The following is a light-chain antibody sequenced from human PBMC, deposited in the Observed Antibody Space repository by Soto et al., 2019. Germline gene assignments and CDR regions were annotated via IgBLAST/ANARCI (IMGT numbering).Light chain of an antibody. CDR3: HQYGSSPRT. CDR1: QSVRNY. Sequence: EIVLTQSPATLSLSPGERATLSCRASQSVRNYLAWYQQKPGQAPRLLIYGASTRATGIPDRFSGSGSGTDFTLTISRLEPEDFAVYYCHQYGSSPRTFGQGTKVDIK. CDR2: GAS. V-gene: IGKV3-20*01. J-gene: IGKJ1*01.